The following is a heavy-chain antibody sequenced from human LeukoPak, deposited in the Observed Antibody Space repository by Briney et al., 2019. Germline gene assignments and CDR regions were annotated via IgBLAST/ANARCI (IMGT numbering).Heavy chain of an antibody. J-gene: IGHJ4*02. V-gene: IGHV4-39*07. D-gene: IGHD5-18*01. CDR3: ARGAWIQLWLLDY. CDR1: GDSISSRSYY. CDR2: IYHSGST. Sequence: PSETLSLTCTVSGDSISSRSYYWGWIRQPPGKGLEWIGSIYHSGSTYYNPSLKSRVTISVDTSKNQFSLKLSSVTAADTAVYYCARGAWIQLWLLDYWGQGTLVTVSS.